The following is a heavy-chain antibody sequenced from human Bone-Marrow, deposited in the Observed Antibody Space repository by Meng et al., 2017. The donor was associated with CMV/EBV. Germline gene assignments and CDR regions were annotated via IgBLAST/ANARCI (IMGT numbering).Heavy chain of an antibody. CDR1: GFTFSSYW. D-gene: IGHD4-17*01. CDR2: IKQDGSEK. J-gene: IGHJ5*02. V-gene: IGHV3-7*01. CDR3: ARVAYGDYVIWFDP. Sequence: ETLSLTCAASGFTFSSYWMSWVRQAPGKGLEWVANIKQDGSEKYYVDSVKGRFTISRDNAKNSLYLQMNSLRAEDTAVYYCARVAYGDYVIWFDPWGQGTLVTVSS.